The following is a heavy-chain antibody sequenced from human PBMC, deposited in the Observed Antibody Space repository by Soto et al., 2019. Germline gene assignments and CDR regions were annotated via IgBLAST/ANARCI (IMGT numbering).Heavy chain of an antibody. CDR2: IYWDDDK. V-gene: IGHV2-5*02. D-gene: IGHD6-25*01. J-gene: IGHJ4*02. CDR3: AHRRRAAGGYFFDY. CDR1: GFSLSTSGVG. Sequence: QITLKESGPTLVKPTQTLTLTCTFSGFSLSTSGVGVGWIRQPPGKALEWLALIYWDDDKRYRPSLKSRLTITTDTSKNQVVLTMTNMDPMDTATYYCAHRRRAAGGYFFDYWGQGTLVTVSS.